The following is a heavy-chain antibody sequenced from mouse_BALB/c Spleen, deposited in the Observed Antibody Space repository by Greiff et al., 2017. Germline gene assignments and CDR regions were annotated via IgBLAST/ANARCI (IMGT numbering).Heavy chain of an antibody. Sequence: QVQLQQSGAELVRPGVSVKLSCKGSGYTFTDYAMHWVKQSHAKSLEWIGVISTYYGDASYNQKFKGKATMTVDKSSSTAYMVLARLTSEDSAIYYCARGGLFAYWGQGTLVTVSA. D-gene: IGHD3-1*01. CDR1: GYTFTDYA. V-gene: IGHV1S137*01. J-gene: IGHJ3*01. CDR3: ARGGLFAY. CDR2: ISTYYGDA.